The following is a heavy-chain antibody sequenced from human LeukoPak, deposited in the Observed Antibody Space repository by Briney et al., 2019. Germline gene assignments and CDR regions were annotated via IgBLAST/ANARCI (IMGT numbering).Heavy chain of an antibody. D-gene: IGHD3-22*01. Sequence: PGGSLRLSCAPSGFTFDDFGMSWVRQTPGKGLEWVSSISSSSSYIYYADSVKGRFTISRDNSKNTLYLQMNSLRAEDTAVYYCARDATNYYDSSGYQPSSYYYYYMDVWGKGTTVTISS. V-gene: IGHV3-21*04. CDR1: GFTFDDFG. J-gene: IGHJ6*03. CDR2: ISSSSSYI. CDR3: ARDATNYYDSSGYQPSSYYYYYMDV.